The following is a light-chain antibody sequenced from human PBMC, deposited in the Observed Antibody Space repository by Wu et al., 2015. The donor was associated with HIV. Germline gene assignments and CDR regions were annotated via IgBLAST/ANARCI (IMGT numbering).Light chain of an antibody. CDR2: AAS. CDR1: QSISSY. J-gene: IGKJ1*01. V-gene: IGKV1-39*01. CDR3: QQSYTYPYTP. Sequence: DIQMTQSPSSLSASVGDRVTITCRASQSISSYLNWYQQKPGKAPKLLIYAASSLQGGVPSRFSGSGSGTDFTLTISSLQPEDFATYYCQQSYTYPYTPFGQG.